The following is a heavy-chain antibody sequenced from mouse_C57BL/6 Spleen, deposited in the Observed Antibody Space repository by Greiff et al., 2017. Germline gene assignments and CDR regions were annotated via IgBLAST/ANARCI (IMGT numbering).Heavy chain of an antibody. CDR3: ARRTTVVGGAMDY. CDR1: GFTFSDYG. J-gene: IGHJ4*01. CDR2: ISSGSSTI. D-gene: IGHD1-1*01. V-gene: IGHV5-17*01. Sequence: EVKLMESGGGLVKPGGSLKLSCAASGFTFSDYGMHWVRQAPEKGLEWVAYISSGSSTIYYADTVKGRFTISRDNAKSTLFLQMTSLRSEDTAMYYCARRTTVVGGAMDYWGQGTSVTVSS.